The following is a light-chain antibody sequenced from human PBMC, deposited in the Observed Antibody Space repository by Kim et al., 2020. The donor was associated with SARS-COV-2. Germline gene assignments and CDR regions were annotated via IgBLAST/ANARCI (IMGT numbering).Light chain of an antibody. J-gene: IGKJ5*01. V-gene: IGKV3-20*01. CDR2: GTT. CDR3: QQYGFSPIT. Sequence: PGERATPSCRASQSISSTYIAWYQQKTGQAPRLLIFGTTSRATGIPDRFSGSGSGTDFTLTVSRLEPDDFAVYFCQQYGFSPITFGQGTRLEIK. CDR1: QSISSTY.